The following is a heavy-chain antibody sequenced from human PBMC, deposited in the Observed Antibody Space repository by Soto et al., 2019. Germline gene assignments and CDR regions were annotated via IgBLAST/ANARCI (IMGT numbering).Heavy chain of an antibody. Sequence: QVHLQQWGAGLLKPSETLSLTCAVYGGSFSDTYWNWFRQPPGKGLEWIGEINHNTNTIYNPSLTSRVTLSVDPSKNHFSRRLTSVTAADAAVYYWAGGERLFRGGFDPWGQETLVTVS. J-gene: IGHJ5*02. CDR3: AGGERLFRGGFDP. V-gene: IGHV4-34*01. CDR2: INHNTNT. D-gene: IGHD2-15*01. CDR1: GGSFSDTY.